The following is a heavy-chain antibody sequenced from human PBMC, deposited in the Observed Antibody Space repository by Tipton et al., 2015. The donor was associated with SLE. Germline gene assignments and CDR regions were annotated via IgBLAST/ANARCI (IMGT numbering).Heavy chain of an antibody. Sequence: TLSLTCGVSGSSFSGYYWNWIRQPPGKGLEWIGEINESGSSKYNPSPKSGVTISIDTSKSQFSLKVSSMTAADTAFYYCARGDYPYGMDVWGQGSMVTVSS. CDR3: ARGDYPYGMDV. CDR2: INESGSS. D-gene: IGHD4/OR15-4a*01. V-gene: IGHV4-34*01. J-gene: IGHJ6*02. CDR1: GSSFSGYY.